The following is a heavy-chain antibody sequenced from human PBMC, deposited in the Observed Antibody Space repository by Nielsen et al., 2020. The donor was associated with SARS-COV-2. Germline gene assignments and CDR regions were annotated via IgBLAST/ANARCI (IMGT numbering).Heavy chain of an antibody. CDR1: GYKFTDNW. CDR3: ARYDDWFDP. CDR2: IYPGDSDT. V-gene: IGHV5-51*01. D-gene: IGHD1-1*01. Sequence: GESLKISCKASGYKFTDNWIGWVRQMPGKGLEWMGIIYPGDSDTRYSTSFQGQVTMSVDTYTATAYLEWRHLKASDTATYYCARYDDWFDPWVQGTLVTVTS. J-gene: IGHJ5*02.